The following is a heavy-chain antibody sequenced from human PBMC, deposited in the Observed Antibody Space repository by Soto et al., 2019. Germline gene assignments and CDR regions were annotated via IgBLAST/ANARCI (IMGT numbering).Heavy chain of an antibody. Sequence: QVQLQESGPGLVKPSQTLSLTCTVSGGSMSSGGYYWSWIRQHPGKGLEWIGYIYYSGSTYYNPSLKSRVTISVDTSKNQFSLKLSSVTAADTAVYYCARFFTGTTLFDYWGQGTLVTVSS. CDR1: GGSMSSGGYY. CDR3: ARFFTGTTLFDY. J-gene: IGHJ4*02. CDR2: IYYSGST. D-gene: IGHD1-7*01. V-gene: IGHV4-31*03.